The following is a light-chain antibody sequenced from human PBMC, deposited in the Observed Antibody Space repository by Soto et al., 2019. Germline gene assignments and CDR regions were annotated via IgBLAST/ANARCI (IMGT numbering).Light chain of an antibody. Sequence: QPVLTQPASVSGSPGQSITISCTGTSSDVGGYNYVSWYQQHPGKAPKLMIYDVSNRPSGVSNRFSGSKSGNTASLTISGLQAEDEADYYCSSYTSSSTPNWVFGGGTQLTVL. J-gene: IGLJ3*02. V-gene: IGLV2-14*01. CDR3: SSYTSSSTPNWV. CDR1: SSDVGGYNY. CDR2: DVS.